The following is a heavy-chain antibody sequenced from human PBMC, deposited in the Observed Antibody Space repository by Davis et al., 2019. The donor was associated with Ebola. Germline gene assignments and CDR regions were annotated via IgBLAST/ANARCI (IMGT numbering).Heavy chain of an antibody. V-gene: IGHV3-73*01. CDR3: TRVGNRNYYGMDV. CDR2: IRSKANSYAT. CDR1: GFTFSDHY. J-gene: IGHJ6*02. Sequence: GESLKISCAASGFTFSDHYLDWVRQAPGKGLEWVGRIRSKANSYATAYAASVKGRFTISRDDSKNTAYLQMNSLKTEDTAVYYCTRVGNRNYYGMDVWGQGTTVTVSS. D-gene: IGHD1-14*01.